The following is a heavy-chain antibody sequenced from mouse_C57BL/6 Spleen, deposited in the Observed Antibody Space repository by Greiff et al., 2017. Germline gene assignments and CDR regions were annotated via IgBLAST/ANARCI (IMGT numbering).Heavy chain of an antibody. CDR3: ARGYGSSYVFDY. Sequence: VQLQESGAELARPGASVKLSCKASGYTFTSYGISWVKQRTGQGLEWIGEIYPRSGNTYYNEKFKGKATLTADKSSSTAYMELRSLTSEDSAVYFWARGYGSSYVFDYWGQGTTLTVSS. D-gene: IGHD1-1*01. J-gene: IGHJ2*01. CDR2: IYPRSGNT. V-gene: IGHV1-81*01. CDR1: GYTFTSYG.